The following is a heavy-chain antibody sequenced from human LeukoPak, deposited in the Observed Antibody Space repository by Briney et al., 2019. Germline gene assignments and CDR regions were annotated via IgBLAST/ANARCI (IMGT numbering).Heavy chain of an antibody. J-gene: IGHJ4*02. Sequence: SETLSLTCTVSGGSISSYYWSWIRQPPGKGLEWIGEIDHSGSTNYNPSLKSRVTISVDTSKNQFSLKLSSVTAADTAVYYCARVSDTSGYSYGSIDYWGQGTLVTVSS. D-gene: IGHD5-18*01. V-gene: IGHV4-34*01. CDR1: GGSISSYY. CDR3: ARVSDTSGYSYGSIDY. CDR2: IDHSGST.